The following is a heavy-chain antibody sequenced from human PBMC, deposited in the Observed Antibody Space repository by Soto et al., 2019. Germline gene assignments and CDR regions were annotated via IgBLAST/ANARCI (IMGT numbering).Heavy chain of an antibody. Sequence: QVQLQESGPGLVKPSQTLSLTCTVSCGSISSGGYYWGWIRQHPGKGLQWIGYISYSGSTYYNPYLKRRVTIEVDKSKSQFPRKLRYVTAADTAVYYCARLALRYLQSQWYYFDYGGQGTLVVVSS. CDR3: ARLALRYLQSQWYYFDY. CDR1: CGSISSGGYY. CDR2: ISYSGST. D-gene: IGHD3-9*01. V-gene: IGHV4-31*03. J-gene: IGHJ4*02.